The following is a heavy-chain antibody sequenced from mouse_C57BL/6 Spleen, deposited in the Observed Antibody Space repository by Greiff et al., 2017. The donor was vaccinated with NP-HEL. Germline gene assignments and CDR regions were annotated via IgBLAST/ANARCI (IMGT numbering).Heavy chain of an antibody. CDR3: ARDFSY. J-gene: IGHJ2*01. CDR2: INPNNGGT. Sequence: VQLQQSGPELVKPGASVKISCKASGYTFTDYYMNWVKQSHGKSLEWIGDINPNNGGTSYNQKFKGKATLTVDKSSSTAYMELRSLTSEDSAVYYCARDFSYWGQGTTLTVSS. V-gene: IGHV1-26*01. CDR1: GYTFTDYY.